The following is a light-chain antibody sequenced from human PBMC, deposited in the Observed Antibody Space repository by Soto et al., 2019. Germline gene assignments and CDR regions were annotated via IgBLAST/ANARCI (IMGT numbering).Light chain of an antibody. CDR1: QSVSSY. V-gene: IGKV3-11*01. J-gene: IGKJ1*01. CDR3: QQRSNWPPT. CDR2: DAY. Sequence: EIVLTQSPATVAVSPGGRATLSCRASQSVSSYLAWYQQKPGQAPRLLIYDAYNRATGIPARFSGSGSGPDFTLTISSLEPEDFAVYYCQQRSNWPPTVGQGTQVEIK.